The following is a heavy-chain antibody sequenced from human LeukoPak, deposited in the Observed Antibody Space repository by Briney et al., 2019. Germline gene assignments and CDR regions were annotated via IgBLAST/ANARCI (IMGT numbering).Heavy chain of an antibody. V-gene: IGHV4-34*01. Sequence: PSETLPLTCAVYGGSFSGYYWSWIRQPPGKGLEWIGEINHSGSTNYNPSLKSRVTISVDTSKNQFSLKLSSVTAADTAVYYCARWRRRQWELRVYAFDIWGQGTMVTVSS. CDR2: INHSGST. CDR1: GGSFSGYY. CDR3: ARWRRRQWELRVYAFDI. J-gene: IGHJ3*02. D-gene: IGHD1-26*01.